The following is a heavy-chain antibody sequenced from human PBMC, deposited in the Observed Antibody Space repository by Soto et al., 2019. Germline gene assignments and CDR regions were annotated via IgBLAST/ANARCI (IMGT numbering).Heavy chain of an antibody. D-gene: IGHD2-15*01. CDR3: AREGSDCSGGSCYRNWFDP. J-gene: IGHJ5*02. CDR2: IYSGGST. V-gene: IGHV3-66*01. Sequence: EVQLVESGGGLVQPGGSLRLSCAASGFTVSSNYMSWVRQAPGKGLECVSVIYSGGSTYYADSVKGRFTISRDNSKNTLYLQMNSLRAEDTAVYYCAREGSDCSGGSCYRNWFDPWGQGTLVTVSS. CDR1: GFTVSSNY.